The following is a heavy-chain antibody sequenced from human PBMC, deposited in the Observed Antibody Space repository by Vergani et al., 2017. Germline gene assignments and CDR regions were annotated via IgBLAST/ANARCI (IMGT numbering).Heavy chain of an antibody. CDR3: ATQSCGTPGCQIGYFRQ. CDR2: ISYDGTQK. J-gene: IGHJ1*01. Sequence: QVQLVESGGGVVQPGESLRLSCAASGFPFSTYGMHWVRQAPGKGMEWVAVISYDGTQKYYADSVKGRLTIARDNSKSTLYLQMNSLRTADTAVYYCATQSCGTPGCQIGYFRQWGQGTLVTVSS. D-gene: IGHD1-1*01. V-gene: IGHV3-30*03. CDR1: GFPFSTYG.